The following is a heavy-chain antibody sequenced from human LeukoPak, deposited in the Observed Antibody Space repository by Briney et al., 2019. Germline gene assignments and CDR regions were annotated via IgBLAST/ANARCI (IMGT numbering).Heavy chain of an antibody. CDR2: INHSGST. V-gene: IGHV4-34*01. CDR3: ARPNGVWGSYPDAFDI. CDR1: GGSFSGYY. J-gene: IGHJ3*02. Sequence: SETLSLTCAVYGGSFSGYYWSWIRQPPGKGLEWIGEINHSGSTNYNPSLKSRVTISVDTSKNQFSLKLSSVTAADTAVYYCARPNGVWGSYPDAFDIWGQGTMVTVSS. D-gene: IGHD3-16*01.